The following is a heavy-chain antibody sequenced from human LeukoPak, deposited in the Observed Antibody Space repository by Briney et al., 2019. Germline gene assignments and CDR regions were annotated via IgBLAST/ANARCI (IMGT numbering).Heavy chain of an antibody. J-gene: IGHJ4*02. V-gene: IGHV1-69*02. D-gene: IGHD6-19*01. CDR1: GGTFSSYT. CDR3: ARGANRAVAGTALY. Sequence: ASVKVSCKASGGTFSSYTISWVRQAPGQGLEWMGRIIPILGIANYAQKFQGRVTITADKSTSTAYMELSRLRSDDTAVYYCARGANRAVAGTALYWGQGTLVTVSS. CDR2: IIPILGIA.